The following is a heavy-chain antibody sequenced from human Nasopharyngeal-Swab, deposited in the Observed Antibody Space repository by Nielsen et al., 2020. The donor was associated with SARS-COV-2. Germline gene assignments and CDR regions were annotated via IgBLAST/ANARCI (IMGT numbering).Heavy chain of an antibody. J-gene: IGHJ4*02. CDR3: ARGTPFDY. V-gene: IGHV4-31*03. D-gene: IGHD1-1*01. Sequence: SETLSLTCTVSGGSISSGDYYWSWIRQLPGKGLEGMGYIYRLGGTSYNPSLKSRVTISLDASNNQFSLRLSSVTAADTAMFYCARGTPFDYWGQGILVTVSS. CDR2: IYRLGGT. CDR1: GGSISSGDYY.